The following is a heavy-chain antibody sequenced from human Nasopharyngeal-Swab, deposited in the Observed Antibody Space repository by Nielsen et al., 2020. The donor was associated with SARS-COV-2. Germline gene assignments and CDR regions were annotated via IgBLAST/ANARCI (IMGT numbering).Heavy chain of an antibody. Sequence: LRLSCTVSGGSISSGGYYWSWIRQHPGKGLEWIGYIYYSGSTYYNPSLKSRVTISVDTSKNQFSLKLSSVTAADTAVYYCARDEDTRGADYWGQGTLVTVSS. D-gene: IGHD3-16*01. CDR1: GGSISSGGYY. CDR3: ARDEDTRGADY. J-gene: IGHJ4*02. CDR2: IYYSGST. V-gene: IGHV4-31*03.